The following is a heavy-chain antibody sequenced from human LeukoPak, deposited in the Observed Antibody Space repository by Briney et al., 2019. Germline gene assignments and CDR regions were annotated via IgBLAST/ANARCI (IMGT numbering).Heavy chain of an antibody. D-gene: IGHD3-22*01. CDR3: ARVSQGPDRVYYYDSSA. CDR1: GGSFSAYY. J-gene: IGHJ5*02. CDR2: INHSGST. Sequence: SETLSLTCAVYGGSFSAYYWSWIRQPPGKGLEWVGEINHSGSTNYNVSLKSRVTISVDTSKNQFSLKLSSVTAADTAVYYCARVSQGPDRVYYYDSSAWGQGTLVTVSS. V-gene: IGHV4-34*01.